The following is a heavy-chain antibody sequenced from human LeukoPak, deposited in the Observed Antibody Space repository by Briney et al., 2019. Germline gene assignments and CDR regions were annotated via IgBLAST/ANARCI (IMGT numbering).Heavy chain of an antibody. CDR1: GFTFSSYA. J-gene: IGHJ4*02. Sequence: GGSLRLSCAASGFTFSSYAMHWVRQAPGKGLEWVAVIWYDGYNKFYADSVKGRLTISRDNSKNTLYLQMNSLRAEDTAVYYCARDPYCTSTTCYASGTYFDYWGQGSLVTVSS. CDR3: ARDPYCTSTTCYASGTYFDY. V-gene: IGHV3-33*01. CDR2: IWYDGYNK. D-gene: IGHD2-2*01.